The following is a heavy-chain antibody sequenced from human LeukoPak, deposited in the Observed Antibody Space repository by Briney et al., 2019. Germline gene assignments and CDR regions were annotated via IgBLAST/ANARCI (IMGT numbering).Heavy chain of an antibody. CDR3: ARHSTYYYENRGQPYFDY. CDR1: GGSISSSSYY. Sequence: SETLSLTCTVSGGSISSSSYYWGWIRQSPGKGLEWIGGIDYSGNTYYNPSLKSRVTISVDTSKNQFSLKLSSVTAADTAIFYCARHSTYYYENRGQPYFDYWGQGTLVTVSS. CDR2: IDYSGNT. D-gene: IGHD3-22*01. V-gene: IGHV4-39*01. J-gene: IGHJ4*02.